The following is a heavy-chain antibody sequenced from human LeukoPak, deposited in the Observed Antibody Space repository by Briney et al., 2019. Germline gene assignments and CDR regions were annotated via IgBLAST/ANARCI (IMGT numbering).Heavy chain of an antibody. J-gene: IGHJ5*02. Sequence: SETLSLTCTVSGGSITGYYWTWIRQPPGKGLEWIGYIYYSGSTNYNPSLKSRVTMSVDTSKNQFSLKLSSVTAADTAVYYCAREDLNWFDPWGQGTLVTVSS. CDR3: AREDLNWFDP. CDR1: GGSITGYY. CDR2: IYYSGST. V-gene: IGHV4-59*12.